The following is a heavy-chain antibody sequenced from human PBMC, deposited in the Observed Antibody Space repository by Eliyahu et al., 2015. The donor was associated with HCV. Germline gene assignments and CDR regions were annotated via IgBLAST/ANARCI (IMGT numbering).Heavy chain of an antibody. J-gene: IGHJ6*02. Sequence: EVQLVESGGGLVKPGGSLRLSWXASGFNFRSYTMNWVRQAPGKGLEWVSSISSGSSFINYAGSVDGRFAISRENTKNSVFLQMHGLRAEDTAVYYCARDIKEDYFYGMDVWGHGTTVTVSS. CDR3: ARDIKEDYFYGMDV. V-gene: IGHV3-21*01. CDR1: GFNFRSYT. CDR2: ISSGSSFI.